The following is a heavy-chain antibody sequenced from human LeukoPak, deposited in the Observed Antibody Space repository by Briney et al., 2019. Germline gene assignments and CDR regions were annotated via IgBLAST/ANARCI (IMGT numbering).Heavy chain of an antibody. D-gene: IGHD4-17*01. CDR3: TKDPNGDYVGAFDP. Sequence: PGGSLRLSCAVSGSTFSSFAMTWVRQAPGKGLEWVSSISSRHLTTYYTDSVKGRFTISRDNSKNTLYLQMNSLRAEDTAVYYCTKDPNGDYVGAFDPWGQGTLVTVSS. CDR1: GSTFSSFA. CDR2: ISSRHLTT. V-gene: IGHV3-23*01. J-gene: IGHJ5*02.